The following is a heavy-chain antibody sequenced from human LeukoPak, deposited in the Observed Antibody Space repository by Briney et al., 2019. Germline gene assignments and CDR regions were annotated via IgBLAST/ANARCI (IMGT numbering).Heavy chain of an antibody. Sequence: GGSLRLSCAASGFTVSSNYMSWVRQAPGKGLEWVSVIYSGGSTYYADSVKGRFTISRDNSKTTLYLQMNSLRAEDTAVYYCAREEVGSSLLDYWGQGTLVTVSS. J-gene: IGHJ4*02. CDR3: AREEVGSSLLDY. V-gene: IGHV3-53*01. CDR1: GFTVSSNY. D-gene: IGHD6-19*01. CDR2: IYSGGST.